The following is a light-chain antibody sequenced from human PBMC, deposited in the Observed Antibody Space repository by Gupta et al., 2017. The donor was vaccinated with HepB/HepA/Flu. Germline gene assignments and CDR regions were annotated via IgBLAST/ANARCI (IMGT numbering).Light chain of an antibody. V-gene: IGKV6-21*01. J-gene: IGKJ4*01. CDR1: QSIGSS. Sequence: EIVLTQSPDFQSVTPKAKVTITCRASQSIGSSLHWYQQKPDQSPKLLIKYASQSFSGVPSRFSGSGSGTEFTLTINSLEVEDAATYDCQQSRSLPLTCGGGTKVEIK. CDR2: YAS. CDR3: QQSRSLPLT.